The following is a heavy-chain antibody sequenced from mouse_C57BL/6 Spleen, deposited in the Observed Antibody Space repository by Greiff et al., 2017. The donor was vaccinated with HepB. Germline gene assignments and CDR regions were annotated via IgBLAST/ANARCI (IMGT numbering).Heavy chain of an antibody. V-gene: IGHV2-2*01. D-gene: IGHD1-1*01. CDR3: ARNYGSRPWYFDV. Sequence: VKLMESGPGLVQPSQSLSITCTVSGFSLTSYGVHWVRQSPGKGLEWLGVIWSGGSTDYNAAFISRLSISKDNSKSQVFFKMNSLQADDTAIYYCARNYGSRPWYFDVWGTGTTVTVSS. J-gene: IGHJ1*03. CDR2: IWSGGST. CDR1: GFSLTSYG.